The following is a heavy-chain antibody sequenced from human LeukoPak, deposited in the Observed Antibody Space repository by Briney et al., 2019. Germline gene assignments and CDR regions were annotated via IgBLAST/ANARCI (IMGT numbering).Heavy chain of an antibody. J-gene: IGHJ4*02. Sequence: ASVKVSCKASGYTFTSYDINWVRQATGQGLEWMGWMNPNSGNTGYAQKFQGRVTMTRNTSIGTAYMELSSLRSEDTAVYYCASRGYSSGGFDYWGQGTLVTVSS. CDR1: GYTFTSYD. D-gene: IGHD6-19*01. CDR2: MNPNSGNT. CDR3: ASRGYSSGGFDY. V-gene: IGHV1-8*01.